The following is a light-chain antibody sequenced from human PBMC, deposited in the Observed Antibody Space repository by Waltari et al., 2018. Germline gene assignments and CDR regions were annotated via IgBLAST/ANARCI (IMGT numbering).Light chain of an antibody. CDR3: CSYAGNNYVL. CDR2: DVT. V-gene: IGLV2-23*02. J-gene: IGLJ2*01. CDR1: STDIGVSAY. Sequence: QSALTQPASVSGSPGQSITISCTGTSTDIGVSAYVSWYQHHPGKAPKVMIYDVTKRPSGVSNRFSGSKSGNTASLTISGLQAEDEADYYCCSYAGNNYVLFGGGTKLTVL.